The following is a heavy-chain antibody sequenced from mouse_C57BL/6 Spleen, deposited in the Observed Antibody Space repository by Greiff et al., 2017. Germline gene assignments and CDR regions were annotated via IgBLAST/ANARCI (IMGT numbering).Heavy chain of an antibody. CDR3: GGWKGAGGMEE. J-gene: IGHJ4*01. CDR2: IFPGSGST. D-gene: IGHD2-10*02. V-gene: IGHV1-56*01. CDR1: GYTFTSHW. Sequence: QVQLQQSGPELVRPGASVKISCKAPGYTFTSHWMQWVRQRPGQGLEWIGEIFPGSGSTYYNEKFKGKATLTVDASSSTAYMQLSSLTSEDSAVYFCGGWKGAGGMEEGGQGTAVTVCS.